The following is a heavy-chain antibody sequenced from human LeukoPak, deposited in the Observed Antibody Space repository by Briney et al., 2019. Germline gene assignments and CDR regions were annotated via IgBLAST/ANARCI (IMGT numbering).Heavy chain of an antibody. V-gene: IGHV4-59*01. Sequence: SETLSLTCTVSGGSISSYYWSWIRQPPGKGLEWIGYIYYSRSTNYNPSLKSRVTISVDTSKNQFSLKLSSVTAADTAVYYCARVGHGYIYYFDYWGQGTRDSLSS. CDR1: GGSISSYY. CDR3: ARVGHGYIYYFDY. J-gene: IGHJ4*02. CDR2: IYYSRST. D-gene: IGHD5-24*01.